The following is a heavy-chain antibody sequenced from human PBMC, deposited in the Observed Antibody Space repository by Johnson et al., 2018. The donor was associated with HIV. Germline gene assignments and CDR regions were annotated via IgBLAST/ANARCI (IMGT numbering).Heavy chain of an antibody. CDR3: ARECGGDCSDAFDI. CDR2: INWNGGTT. Sequence: VQLVESGGGVVRPGGSLRLSCAASGFTFDDYGMTWVRQAPGKGLEWVSGINWNGGTTGYAASVKGRFNISRDNAKNSLYLQMNSLRAEDTALYYCARECGGDCSDAFDIWGQGTMVTVSS. V-gene: IGHV3-20*04. CDR1: GFTFDDYG. D-gene: IGHD2-21*02. J-gene: IGHJ3*02.